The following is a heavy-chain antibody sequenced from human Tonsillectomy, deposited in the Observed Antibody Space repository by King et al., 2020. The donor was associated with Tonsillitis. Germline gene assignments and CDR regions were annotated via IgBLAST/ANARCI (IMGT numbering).Heavy chain of an antibody. CDR2: IKQDGSEK. J-gene: IGHJ4*02. V-gene: IGHV3-7*01. D-gene: IGHD1-26*01. Sequence: VQLVESGGGLVQPGGCLRLSCAASGFTFSSYWMSWVRQAPGKGLEWVANIKQDGSEKYYVDSVKGRFTISRDNAKNTLYLQMNSLRAEDTAVYFCARWVLVSGYYSIDYWGQGTLVTVSS. CDR3: ARWVLVSGYYSIDY. CDR1: GFTFSSYW.